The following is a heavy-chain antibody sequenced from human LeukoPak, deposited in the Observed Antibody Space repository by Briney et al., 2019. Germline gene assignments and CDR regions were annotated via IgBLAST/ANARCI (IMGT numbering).Heavy chain of an antibody. CDR3: ARAGPNILLQPLLMGGFDY. J-gene: IGHJ4*02. V-gene: IGHV6-1*01. Sequence: SQTLSLTCAISGDSVSTNNRAWNWIRQSPSGGLEWLGRTYYRSYRSAWLSDYAISVRSRITITPDTSKNQFSLQLSSMTPEDTAVYYCARAGPNILLQPLLMGGFDYWGQGALVTISS. CDR1: GDSVSTNNRA. CDR2: TYYRSYRSAWLS. D-gene: IGHD3-22*01.